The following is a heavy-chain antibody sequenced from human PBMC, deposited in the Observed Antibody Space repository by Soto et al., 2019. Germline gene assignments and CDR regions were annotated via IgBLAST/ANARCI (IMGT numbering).Heavy chain of an antibody. D-gene: IGHD3-3*01. V-gene: IGHV4-61*01. J-gene: IGHJ4*02. Sequence: PSETLSLTCTVSGGSVSSGSYYWSWIRQPPGKGLEWIGYIYYSGSTNYNPSLKSRVTISVDTSKNQFSLKLSSVTAADTAVYYCARVHVLRFLEWSNAYFDYWGQGTLVTVSS. CDR3: ARVHVLRFLEWSNAYFDY. CDR2: IYYSGST. CDR1: GGSVSSGSYY.